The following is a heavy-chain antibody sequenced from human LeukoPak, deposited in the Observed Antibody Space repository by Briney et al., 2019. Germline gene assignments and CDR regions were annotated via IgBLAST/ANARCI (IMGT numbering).Heavy chain of an antibody. CDR3: ARGGDQMFEVYDY. Sequence: PGGSLRLSCAASGFTFSNYYMGWIRQAPGKGLEWVSYISSSGNIIHYADSVKGRFTISRDNTKNSLFLQMNSLRAEDTAVYYCARGGDQMFEVYDYWAREPWSPSPQ. CDR2: ISSSGNII. CDR1: GFTFSNYY. D-gene: IGHD3-10*02. J-gene: IGHJ4*02. V-gene: IGHV3-11*04.